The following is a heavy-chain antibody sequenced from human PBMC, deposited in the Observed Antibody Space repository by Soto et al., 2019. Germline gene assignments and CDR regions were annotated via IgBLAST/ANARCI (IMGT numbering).Heavy chain of an antibody. CDR3: ARVHIGYDSSGYSNWFDP. V-gene: IGHV4-59*01. CDR2: IYYSGST. J-gene: IGHJ5*02. D-gene: IGHD3-22*01. CDR1: GGSISSYY. Sequence: PSETLSLTCTVSGGSISSYYWSWIRQPPGKGLEWIGYIYYSGSTNYNPSLKSRVTISVDTSKNQFSLKLSSVTAADTAVYYCARVHIGYDSSGYSNWFDPWGQGTLVTVSS.